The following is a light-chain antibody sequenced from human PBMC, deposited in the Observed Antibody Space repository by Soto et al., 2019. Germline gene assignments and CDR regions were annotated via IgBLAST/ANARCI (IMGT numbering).Light chain of an antibody. V-gene: IGKV3-20*01. Sequence: EIVLTQSPGTLSLSPGERATLSCRASQSVGSNYLVWYQQKPGQAPRFLIYDASSRATGIPDRFSGSGFGNGLTLNHRRLEAGDFGVDYLPEEGSSTLTFGGGTKVEIK. J-gene: IGKJ4*01. CDR3: PEEGSSTLT. CDR2: DAS. CDR1: QSVGSNY.